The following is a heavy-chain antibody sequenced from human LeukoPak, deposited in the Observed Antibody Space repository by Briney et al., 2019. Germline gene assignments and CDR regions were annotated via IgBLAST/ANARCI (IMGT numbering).Heavy chain of an antibody. Sequence: SVKVSCKASGGTFSSYAISWVRQAPEQGLEWMGGIIPIFGTANYAQKFQGRVTITADESTSTAYMELSSLRSEDTAVYYCARMTTVTTATMGYWGQGTLLTVSS. V-gene: IGHV1-69*13. CDR1: GGTFSSYA. D-gene: IGHD4-17*01. CDR2: IIPIFGTA. CDR3: ARMTTVTTATMGY. J-gene: IGHJ4*02.